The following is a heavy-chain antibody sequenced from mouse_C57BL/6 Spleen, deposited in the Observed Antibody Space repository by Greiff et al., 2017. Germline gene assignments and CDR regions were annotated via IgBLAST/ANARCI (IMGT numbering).Heavy chain of an antibody. Sequence: EVQLMESEGGLVQPGSSMKLSCTASGFTFSDYYMAWVRQVPEKGLEWVANINYDGSSTYYLDSLKSRFIISRDNAKNILYLQMSSLKSEDTATYYCAREGFLYYFDYWGQGTTLTVSS. CDR2: INYDGSST. J-gene: IGHJ2*01. V-gene: IGHV5-16*01. CDR3: AREGFLYYFDY. CDR1: GFTFSDYY.